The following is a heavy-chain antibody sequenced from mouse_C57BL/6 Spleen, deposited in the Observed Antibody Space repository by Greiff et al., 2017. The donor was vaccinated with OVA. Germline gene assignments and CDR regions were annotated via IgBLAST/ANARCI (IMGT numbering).Heavy chain of an antibody. J-gene: IGHJ2*01. CDR1: GYTFTDYN. CDR2: INPNNGGT. Sequence: EVQLQQSGPELVKPGASVKMSCKASGYTFTDYNMHWVKQSHGKSLEWIGYINPNNGGTSYNQKFKGKATLTVNKSSSTAYMELRSLTSEDSAVYYCARGSGLKYYFDYWGQGTTLTVSS. V-gene: IGHV1-22*01. CDR3: ARGSGLKYYFDY. D-gene: IGHD1-3*01.